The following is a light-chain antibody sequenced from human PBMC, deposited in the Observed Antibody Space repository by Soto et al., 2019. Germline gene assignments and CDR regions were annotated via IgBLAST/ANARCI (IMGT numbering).Light chain of an antibody. CDR1: SSDIGGYNY. CDR2: EVS. J-gene: IGLJ2*01. V-gene: IGLV2-8*01. CDR3: ASYAVSNVV. Sequence: QSALTQPPSASGSPGQSATISCTGTSSDIGGYNYISWYQQHPGKAPKLMIYEVSKRPSGVPDRFSASKSGNTASLTVSGLQAEDEADYYCASYAVSNVVFGGGTKLTVL.